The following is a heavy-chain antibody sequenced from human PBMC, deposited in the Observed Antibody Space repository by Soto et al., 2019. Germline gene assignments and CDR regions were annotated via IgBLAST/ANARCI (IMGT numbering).Heavy chain of an antibody. CDR1: GGSISSYY. CDR2: IYYSGST. V-gene: IGHV4-59*08. CDR3: ARLSSCSSTSCYEFDY. D-gene: IGHD2-2*01. J-gene: IGHJ4*02. Sequence: QVQLQESGPGLVKPSETLSLTCTVSGGSISSYYWSWIRQPPGKGLEWIGYIYYSGSTNYNPSLKGRVTISVEASKNLCSMELSSVTAAATAVYYCARLSSCSSTSCYEFDYWGQGTLVTVSS.